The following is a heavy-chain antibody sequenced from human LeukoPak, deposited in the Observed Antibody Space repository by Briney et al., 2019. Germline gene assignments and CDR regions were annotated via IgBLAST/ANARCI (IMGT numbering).Heavy chain of an antibody. CDR3: AKGRYGSGSYAFDY. CDR2: ISGSGGST. CDR1: GFTFSSYS. Sequence: HSGGSLRLSCAASGFTFSSYSMNWVRQAPGKGLEWVSAISGSGGSTYYADSVKGRFTISRDNSKNTLYLQMNSLRAEDTAVYYCAKGRYGSGSYAFDYWGQGTLVTVSS. V-gene: IGHV3-23*01. D-gene: IGHD3-10*01. J-gene: IGHJ4*02.